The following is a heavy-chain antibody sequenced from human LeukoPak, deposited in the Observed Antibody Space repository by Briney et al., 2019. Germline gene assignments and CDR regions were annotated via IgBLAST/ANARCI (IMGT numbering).Heavy chain of an antibody. CDR2: AYYRSKWLF. CDR1: GDSVSFNSDV. V-gene: IGHV6-1*01. Sequence: SQTLSLTCAISGDSVSFNSDVWNWIRQSPSRGLEWLGRAYYRSKWLFDYAVSVKSRLTITPDTRRNQFSLQLYSVTPEDTGVYYCVRGANWGLDALDIWGQGTMVTVSS. D-gene: IGHD7-27*01. J-gene: IGHJ3*02. CDR3: VRGANWGLDALDI.